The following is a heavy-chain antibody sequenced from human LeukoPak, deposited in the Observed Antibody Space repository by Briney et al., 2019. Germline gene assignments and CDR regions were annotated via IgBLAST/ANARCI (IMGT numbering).Heavy chain of an antibody. Sequence: GASVKVSCKASGYIFTCYYMHWVRQAPGQGLEWMGWINANSGGTKYAQKFQGRVTMTRDTSISTAYMELSSLRSDDTAVYYCARGRLGTWFGELKAWGQGTLVTVSS. CDR3: ARGRLGTWFGELKA. CDR2: INANSGGT. J-gene: IGHJ5*02. CDR1: GYIFTCYY. D-gene: IGHD3-10*01. V-gene: IGHV1-2*02.